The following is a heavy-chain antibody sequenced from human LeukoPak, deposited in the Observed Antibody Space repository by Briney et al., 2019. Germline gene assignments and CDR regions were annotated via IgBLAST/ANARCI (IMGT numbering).Heavy chain of an antibody. V-gene: IGHV4-31*03. CDR1: GGSISSGGYY. CDR2: IYYSGGT. Sequence: SETLSLTCTVSGGSISSGGYYWSWIRQHPGKGLEWIGYIYYSGGTYYNPSLKSRVTISVDTSKNQFSLKLSSVTAADTAVYYCARGTPYSSSSYYYYYMDVWGKGTTVTVSS. D-gene: IGHD6-6*01. CDR3: ARGTPYSSSSYYYYYMDV. J-gene: IGHJ6*03.